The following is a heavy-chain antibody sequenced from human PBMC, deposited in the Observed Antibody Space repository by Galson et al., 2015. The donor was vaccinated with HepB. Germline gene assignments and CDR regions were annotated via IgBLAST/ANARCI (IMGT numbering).Heavy chain of an antibody. J-gene: IGHJ4*02. Sequence: SLRLSCAASGFSFSTYGMHWVRQAPGKGLEWVAVIWSNRVTQYYADSVKGRFTTSRDNSRNMLFLQLDSLRAEDTAVYYCAGSYSNSWHNFNYWGQGTLVTVSS. V-gene: IGHV3-33*01. CDR2: IWSNRVTQ. CDR3: AGSYSNSWHNFNY. D-gene: IGHD2/OR15-2a*01. CDR1: GFSFSTYG.